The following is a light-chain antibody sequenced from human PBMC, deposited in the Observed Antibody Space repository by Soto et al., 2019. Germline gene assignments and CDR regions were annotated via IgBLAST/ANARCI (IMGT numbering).Light chain of an antibody. CDR3: CSYAGTPYV. CDR1: SSDVGGYNY. Sequence: QSVLTQPPSASVSPGQSVTISCTGTSSDVGGYNYVSWYQQHPGKAPKLIIYEVNKRPSGVPDRFSGSKSGNTASLTVSGLQAEDEADYYCCSYAGTPYVFGTGTKVTVL. CDR2: EVN. V-gene: IGLV2-8*01. J-gene: IGLJ1*01.